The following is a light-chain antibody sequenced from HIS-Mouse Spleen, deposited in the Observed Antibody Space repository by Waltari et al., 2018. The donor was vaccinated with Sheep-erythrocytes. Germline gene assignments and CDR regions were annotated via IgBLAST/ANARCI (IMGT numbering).Light chain of an antibody. CDR1: QSVSSSY. V-gene: IGKV3-20*01. CDR3: QQYGSSRQQTFT. Sequence: EIVLTQSPGTLSLSPGERATLSCRASQSVSSSYLAWYQQKPGQAPRLLIYGASSRATGIPDRFSGSVSGTDFTLTISRLEPEDFAVYYCQQYGSSRQQTFTFGPGTKVDIK. CDR2: GAS. J-gene: IGKJ3*01.